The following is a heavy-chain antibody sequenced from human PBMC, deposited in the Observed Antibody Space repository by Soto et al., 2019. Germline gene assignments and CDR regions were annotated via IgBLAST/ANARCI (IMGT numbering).Heavy chain of an antibody. J-gene: IGHJ6*03. D-gene: IGHD3-10*01. Sequence: VNVSCKASGYTFTRYGISRLRQARGEGEDRMGWMNPNSGGTNYAQKFQGWVTMTRDTSISTAYMELSRLRSDETAVYYCARDAMVRGAAYYYYYYYMDVWGKGTPVSVS. V-gene: IGHV1-2*04. CDR3: ARDAMVRGAAYYYYYYYMDV. CDR1: GYTFTRYG. CDR2: MNPNSGGT.